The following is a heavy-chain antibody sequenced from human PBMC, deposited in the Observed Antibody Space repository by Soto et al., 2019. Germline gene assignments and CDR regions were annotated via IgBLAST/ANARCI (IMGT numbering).Heavy chain of an antibody. Sequence: EVQLVESGGGLVQPGGSLRLSCAGSALTASKNYMSWVRQPPGKGLEWVSVIYSGGTTYYADSVKDRFSISRDNSKSTLYLQMDNLRPGDTAVYYCARGGSGSDWDYYGMDVWGQGTTVTVSS. CDR3: ARGGSGSDWDYYGMDV. CDR1: ALTASKNY. V-gene: IGHV3-66*01. J-gene: IGHJ6*02. CDR2: IYSGGTT. D-gene: IGHD3-10*01.